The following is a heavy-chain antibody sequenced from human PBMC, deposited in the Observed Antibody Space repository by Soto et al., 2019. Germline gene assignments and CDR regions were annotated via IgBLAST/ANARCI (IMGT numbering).Heavy chain of an antibody. V-gene: IGHV3-66*01. CDR1: GLSVSSND. CDR2: IYSADNT. CDR3: ARGSLS. Sequence: GGSLRLSCAASGLSVSSNDMSWVRQAPGKGLECVSIIYSADNTFYVDSVKGRFIISRDNSKNTVYLQMNSLRADDTAVYYCARGSLSGGQGPL. J-gene: IGHJ5*01.